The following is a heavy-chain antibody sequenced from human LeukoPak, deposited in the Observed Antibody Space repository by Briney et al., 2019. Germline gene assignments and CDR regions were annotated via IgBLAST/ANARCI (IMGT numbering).Heavy chain of an antibody. V-gene: IGHV4-4*07. CDR1: GGSISSYY. CDR2: IYTSGST. D-gene: IGHD2-2*01. Sequence: SETLSLTCTVSGGSISSYYWSWIRQPAGKGLEWIGRIYTSGSTNYNPSLKSRVTMSVDTSKNQFSLKLSSVIAADTAVYYCARTNIVVVPAAMSNYYYYYMDVWGKGTTVTVSS. CDR3: ARTNIVVVPAAMSNYYYYYMDV. J-gene: IGHJ6*03.